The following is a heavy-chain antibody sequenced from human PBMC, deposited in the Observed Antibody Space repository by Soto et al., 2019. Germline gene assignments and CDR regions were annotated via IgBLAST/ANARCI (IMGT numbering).Heavy chain of an antibody. CDR1: GFTFSNAW. CDR2: IKSKTDGGTT. CDR3: TTDNHDYSNFFDY. Sequence: GGSLRLSCAASGFTFSNAWMSWVRQAPGKGLEWVGRIKSKTDGGTTDYAAPVKGRFTISRDDSKNTLYLQMNSLKTEDTAVYYCTTDNHDYSNFFDYWGQGTLVTVSS. J-gene: IGHJ4*02. D-gene: IGHD4-4*01. V-gene: IGHV3-15*01.